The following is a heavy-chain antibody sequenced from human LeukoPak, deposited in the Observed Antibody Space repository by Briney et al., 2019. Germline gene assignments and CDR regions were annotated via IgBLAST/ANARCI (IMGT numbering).Heavy chain of an antibody. V-gene: IGHV1-2*02. CDR3: ARDGASGYLADY. J-gene: IGHJ4*02. Sequence: ASVKVSCKASGYTLTGYYMHWVRQAPGQGLEWMGWINPNSGGTNYAQKFQGRVTTTRDTSISTAYMELSRLGSDDTAVYYCARDGASGYLADYWGQGTLVTVSS. D-gene: IGHD3-3*01. CDR2: INPNSGGT. CDR1: GYTLTGYY.